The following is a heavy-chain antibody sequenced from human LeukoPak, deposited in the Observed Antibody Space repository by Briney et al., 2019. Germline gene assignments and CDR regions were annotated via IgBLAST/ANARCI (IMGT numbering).Heavy chain of an antibody. Sequence: GESLRLSCAASGFTFSSYSMNWVRQAPGKGLEWVSPISSSGSYIYYADSVKGRFTISRDNAKNSLFLQMNSLRAEDTAVYYCARDSDFDSSGYYPYYYYYYNMDVWGQGTTVTVSS. J-gene: IGHJ6*02. CDR3: ARDSDFDSSGYYPYYYYYYNMDV. V-gene: IGHV3-21*01. D-gene: IGHD3-22*01. CDR1: GFTFSSYS. CDR2: ISSSGSYI.